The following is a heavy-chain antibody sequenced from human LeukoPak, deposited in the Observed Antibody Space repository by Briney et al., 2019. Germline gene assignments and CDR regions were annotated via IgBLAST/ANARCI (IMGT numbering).Heavy chain of an antibody. V-gene: IGHV3-11*06. D-gene: IGHD2-15*01. Sequence: GGSLRLSCAASGFTVSSNYMSWIRQAPGKGLEWVSYITYSSSYTKYADSVKGRFTISRDNAKNSLYLQMNSLRAEDTAVYYCARVIGYCSGGSCYFDYWGQGSLVTVSS. CDR3: ARVIGYCSGGSCYFDY. CDR2: ITYSSSYT. J-gene: IGHJ4*02. CDR1: GFTVSSNY.